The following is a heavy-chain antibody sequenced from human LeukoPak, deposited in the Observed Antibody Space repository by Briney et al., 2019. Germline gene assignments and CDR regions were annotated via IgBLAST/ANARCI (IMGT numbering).Heavy chain of an antibody. J-gene: IGHJ4*02. CDR2: LYYGENS. Sequence: PSETLSLTCTVSGGSISIISSSTYYWGWIRQAPGKGLEWIGSLYYGENSHYNPSLKSRATLSVDTSNNHFSLKLTSVTAADAAVYFCARQLPTAAADTRGYFDYWAQGTVVTVSS. D-gene: IGHD6-25*01. CDR3: ARQLPTAAADTRGYFDY. CDR1: GGSISIISSSTYY. V-gene: IGHV4-39*01.